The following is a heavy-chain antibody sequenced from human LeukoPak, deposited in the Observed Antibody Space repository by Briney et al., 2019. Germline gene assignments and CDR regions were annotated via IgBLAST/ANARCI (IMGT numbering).Heavy chain of an antibody. D-gene: IGHD6-6*01. Sequence: GGSLRLSCAASGFTFSSYAMSWVRQAPGKVLEWVSAISGSGGSTYYADSVKGRFTISRDNSKNTLYLQMNSLRAEDTAVYYCANQIAARRDHAFDIWGQGTMVTVSS. CDR1: GFTFSSYA. CDR2: ISGSGGST. CDR3: ANQIAARRDHAFDI. J-gene: IGHJ3*02. V-gene: IGHV3-23*01.